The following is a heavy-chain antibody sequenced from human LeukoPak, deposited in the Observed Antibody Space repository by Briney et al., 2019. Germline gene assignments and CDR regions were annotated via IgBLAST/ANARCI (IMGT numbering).Heavy chain of an antibody. V-gene: IGHV5-51*01. CDR1: GYSFSGYW. CDR3: ARLRTGLYILDY. Sequence: GDSLKISCKASGYSFSGYWIGWARQLPGKGLEWLGMVYPADSDTRYSPSFQGQVTISADKSITTAYLQWSSVRASDTAIYYCARLRTGLYILDYWGQGTLVTVSS. J-gene: IGHJ4*02. CDR2: VYPADSDT. D-gene: IGHD3/OR15-3a*01.